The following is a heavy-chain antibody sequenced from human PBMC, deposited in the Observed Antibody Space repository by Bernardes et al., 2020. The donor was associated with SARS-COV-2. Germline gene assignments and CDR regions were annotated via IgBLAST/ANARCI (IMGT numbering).Heavy chain of an antibody. D-gene: IGHD3-22*01. CDR2: IDYSGST. J-gene: IGHJ3*02. V-gene: IGHV4-31*02. CDR3: ARASGRAMIVVVMGAFDI. Sequence: IDYSGSTYYNPSLKSRVTISVDTSKNQFSLKLSSVTAADTAVYYCARASGRAMIVVVMGAFDIWGQGTMVTVSS.